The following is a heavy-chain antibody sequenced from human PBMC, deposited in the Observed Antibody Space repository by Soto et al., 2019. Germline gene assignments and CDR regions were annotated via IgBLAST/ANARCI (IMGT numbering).Heavy chain of an antibody. Sequence: GGSLRLSCAASGFTFSSYSMNWVRQAPRKGLEWVSSIGSSSSYIYYADSVKGRFTISRDNAKNSLYLQMNSLRAEDTAVYYCARDYTVTTHYYYYGMDVWGQGTTVTVSS. CDR1: GFTFSSYS. CDR3: ARDYTVTTHYYYYGMDV. CDR2: IGSSSSYI. J-gene: IGHJ6*02. V-gene: IGHV3-21*01. D-gene: IGHD4-17*01.